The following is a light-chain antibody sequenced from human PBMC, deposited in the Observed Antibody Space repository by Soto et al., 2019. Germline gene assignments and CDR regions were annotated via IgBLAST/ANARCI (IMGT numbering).Light chain of an antibody. Sequence: DIVMTQSPDSLAVSLGERATINCKSSQSVFNSSNNKNYLAWYQQKAGQPPKLLIYWASTRESGVPDRFSGSGSGTDFTLTISSLQAEDVAVYYCQQYYSNPPGFGPGTKVDIK. J-gene: IGKJ3*01. V-gene: IGKV4-1*01. CDR2: WAS. CDR1: QSVFNSSNNKNY. CDR3: QQYYSNPPG.